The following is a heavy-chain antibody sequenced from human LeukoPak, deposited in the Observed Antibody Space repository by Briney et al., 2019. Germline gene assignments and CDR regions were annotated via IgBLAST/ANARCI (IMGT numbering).Heavy chain of an antibody. V-gene: IGHV4-34*01. CDR1: GGSFSGYY. D-gene: IGHD3-3*01. J-gene: IGHJ5*02. CDR3: ARRYYDFRRKNWFDP. CDR2: INHSGST. Sequence: MPSETLSLTCAVYGGSFSGYYWSWIRQPPGKGLEWIGEINHSGSTNYNPSLKSRVTISVDTSKNQFSLKLSSVTAADTAVYYCARRYYDFRRKNWFDPWGQGTLVTVSS.